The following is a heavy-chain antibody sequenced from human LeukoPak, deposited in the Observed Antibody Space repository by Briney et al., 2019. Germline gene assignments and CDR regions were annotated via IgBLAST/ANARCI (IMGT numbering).Heavy chain of an antibody. J-gene: IGHJ5*02. V-gene: IGHV3-74*01. CDR3: ARDRPHNWFDP. CDR1: GFTFSSHW. Sequence: GGSLRLSCAASGFTFSSHWMHWVRQAPGKGLVWVSRITNDGSGATYADSVKGRFTISRDNGKNTLYLQMNSLRPEDTAVYYCARDRPHNWFDPCGQGTLVTVSS. CDR2: ITNDGSGA.